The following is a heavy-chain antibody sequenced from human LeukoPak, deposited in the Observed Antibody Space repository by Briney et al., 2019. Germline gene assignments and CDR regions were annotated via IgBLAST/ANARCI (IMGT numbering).Heavy chain of an antibody. CDR1: GNYW. J-gene: IGHJ4*02. V-gene: IGHV3-74*01. CDR3: VSFYETY. Sequence: PGGSLRLSCAASGNYWMHWVRQVPGKGLVWVSHIKSDGSRTSYADSVEGRFTISKDNAKNTVYLQMNSLRAEDTAAYYCVSFYETYWGRGTLVTVSS. CDR2: IKSDGSRT. D-gene: IGHD2/OR15-2a*01.